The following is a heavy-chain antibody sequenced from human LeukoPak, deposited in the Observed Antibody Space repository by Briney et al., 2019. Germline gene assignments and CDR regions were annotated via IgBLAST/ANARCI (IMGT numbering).Heavy chain of an antibody. CDR1: GGSISSSSYY. J-gene: IGHJ4*02. Sequence: RSSETLSLTCTVSGGSISSSSYYWGWIRQPPGKGLEWIGSIYYSGSTYYNPSLKSRVTISVDTSKNQFSLKLSPVTAADTAVYYCARINMIVVVIDYWGQGTLVTVSS. D-gene: IGHD3-22*01. V-gene: IGHV4-39*07. CDR2: IYYSGST. CDR3: ARINMIVVVIDY.